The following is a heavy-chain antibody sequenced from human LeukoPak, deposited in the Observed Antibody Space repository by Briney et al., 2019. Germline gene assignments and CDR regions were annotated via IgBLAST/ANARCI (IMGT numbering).Heavy chain of an antibody. V-gene: IGHV3-7*03. Sequence: GGSLRLSCAASGFTFSSHWMSWVRQAPGKGLEWVANIREDGSLQYYVDSVEGRFTISRDNARKSVFLQMNTLRVDDTAVYYCTRVSGAYDVSDYWGQVALVTVSS. CDR2: IREDGSLQ. D-gene: IGHD3-3*01. CDR1: GFTFSSHW. J-gene: IGHJ4*02. CDR3: TRVSGAYDVSDY.